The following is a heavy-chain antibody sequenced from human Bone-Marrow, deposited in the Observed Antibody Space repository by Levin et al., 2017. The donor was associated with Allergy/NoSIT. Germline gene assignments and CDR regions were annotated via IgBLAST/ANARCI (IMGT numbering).Heavy chain of an antibody. CDR3: ARPGGSGPNKNAFDI. CDR1: GYTFTNYW. CDR2: IYPGDSST. J-gene: IGHJ3*02. Sequence: GESLKISCKGSGYTFTNYWIAWVRQMPGKGLEWMGVIYPGDSSTRYSPSFQGQVTISADKSITTASLQWSSLKASDTAMYYCARPGGSGPNKNAFDIWGQGTMVTVSS. D-gene: IGHD3-10*01. V-gene: IGHV5-51*01.